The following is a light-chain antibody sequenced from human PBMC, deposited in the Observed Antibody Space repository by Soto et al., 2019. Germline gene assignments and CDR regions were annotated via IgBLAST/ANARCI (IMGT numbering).Light chain of an antibody. CDR3: QQYYSIPWT. J-gene: IGKJ1*01. Sequence: EIGLTQSPGTLPLYPGETATLSCRASEHVANNYLAWYQQKPGQAPRRLIYGASSRAAGIPDRFRGSGSGTDFTLTITRLEPEDFAVYYCQQYYSIPWTFGQGTKVDIK. V-gene: IGKV3-20*01. CDR2: GAS. CDR1: EHVANNY.